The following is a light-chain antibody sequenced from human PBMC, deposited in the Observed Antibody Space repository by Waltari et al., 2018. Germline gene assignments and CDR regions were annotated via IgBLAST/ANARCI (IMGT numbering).Light chain of an antibody. CDR3: SAWDSSLSAWV. J-gene: IGLJ3*02. CDR1: SNNVGTQG. Sequence: QAGLTQPPSVSKGLRQTVTLTCTGNSNNVGTQGAAWPQQHQGHPPKLLSYRNNNRPSGISERFSASRSGNTASLTITGLQPEDEADYYCSAWDSSLSAWVLGGGTKLTVL. CDR2: RNN. V-gene: IGLV10-54*04.